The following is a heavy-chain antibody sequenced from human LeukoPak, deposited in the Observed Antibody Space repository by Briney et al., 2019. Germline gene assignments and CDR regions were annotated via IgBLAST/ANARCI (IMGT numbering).Heavy chain of an antibody. J-gene: IGHJ4*02. CDR3: ARGGMIVVPTRGFDY. D-gene: IGHD3-22*01. Sequence: PGGSLRLSCAASGFTFSSYAMSWVRQAPGKGLEWVSAISGSGGSTYYADSVKGRFTISRDNSKNTLYLQMNSLRAEDTAVYYCARGGMIVVPTRGFDYWGQGTLVTVSS. V-gene: IGHV3-23*01. CDR2: ISGSGGST. CDR1: GFTFSSYA.